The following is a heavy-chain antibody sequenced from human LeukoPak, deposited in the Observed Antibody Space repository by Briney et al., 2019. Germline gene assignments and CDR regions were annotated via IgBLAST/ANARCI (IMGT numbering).Heavy chain of an antibody. V-gene: IGHV4-61*02. D-gene: IGHD3-22*01. J-gene: IGHJ3*02. CDR2: IYTSGST. CDR3: ARGPYKYDSSGAFDI. Sequence: PSETLSLTCTVSGDSISSGDYYWSWFRQPAGKGLEWIGRIYTSGSTNYNPSLKSRVPLSVDTSGNQFSLKLSSLTAADTAVFYCARGPYKYDSSGAFDIWGQGTMVTVSS. CDR1: GDSISSGDYY.